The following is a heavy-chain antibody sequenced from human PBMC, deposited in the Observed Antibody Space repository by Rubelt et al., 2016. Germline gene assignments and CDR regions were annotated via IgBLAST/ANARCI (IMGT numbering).Heavy chain of an antibody. V-gene: IGHV4-61*01. CDR1: GGSVSSGTYY. CDR3: AKTPHSSGYLYGEAFDI. J-gene: IGHJ3*02. Sequence: GPGLVKPSETLSLTCTVSGGSVSSGTYYWSWIRQPPGKGLEWVGYIYYRGSTNYNPSLKSRVTISIDTSQNQFSLRLSSVTAADTAVYYCAKTPHSSGYLYGEAFDIWGQGTMVTVSS. CDR2: IYYRGST. D-gene: IGHD3-22*01.